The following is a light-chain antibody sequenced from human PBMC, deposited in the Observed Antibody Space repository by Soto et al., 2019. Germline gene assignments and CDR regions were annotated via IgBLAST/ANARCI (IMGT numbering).Light chain of an antibody. J-gene: IGLJ2*01. CDR2: EVS. CDR1: SSDVGNYNL. CDR3: CSYAGSRTVV. Sequence: QSALTQPASVSGSPGQSITISCTGTSSDVGNYNLVSWYQQHPGKAPKFMIYEVSKRPSGVSNRFSGSKSGNTASLTISGLQAEDEADYYCCSYAGSRTVVFGGGTKLTVL. V-gene: IGLV2-23*02.